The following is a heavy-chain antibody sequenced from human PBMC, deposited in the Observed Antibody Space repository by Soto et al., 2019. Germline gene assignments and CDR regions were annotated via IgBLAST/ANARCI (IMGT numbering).Heavy chain of an antibody. J-gene: IGHJ4*02. CDR2: SFSNDAK. Sequence: QVTLKESGPVLVKPTETLTRTCTVSGFSLSNARMGVSWIRQPPGKALEWLAHSFSNDAKSYSTSLKSRLTIPKDNSKSQVVLTMTIMDPVDTATYFCARISSGMDTAIKWGQGTLVTVSS. V-gene: IGHV2-26*01. CDR1: GFSLSNARMG. CDR3: ARISSGMDTAIK. D-gene: IGHD5-18*01.